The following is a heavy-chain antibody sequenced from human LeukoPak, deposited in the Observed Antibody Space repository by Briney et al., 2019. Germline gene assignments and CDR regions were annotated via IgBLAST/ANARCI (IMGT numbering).Heavy chain of an antibody. CDR3: ARDRGIAVAGLFDY. D-gene: IGHD6-19*01. J-gene: IGHJ4*02. CDR2: ISSSGSTI. CDR1: GFTFSSYE. V-gene: IGHV3-48*03. Sequence: PGGSLRLSCAASGFTFSSYEMNWVRQAPGKGLEWVSYISSSGSTIYYADSVEGRFTISRDNAKNSLYLQMNSLRAEDTAVYYCARDRGIAVAGLFDYWGEGTMVTVSS.